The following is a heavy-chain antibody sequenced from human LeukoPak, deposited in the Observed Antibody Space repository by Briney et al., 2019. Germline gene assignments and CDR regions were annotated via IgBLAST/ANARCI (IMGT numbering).Heavy chain of an antibody. CDR1: GGSISSYY. D-gene: IGHD5/OR15-5a*01. Sequence: SETLSLTCTVSGGSISSYYWSWIRQPPGKGLEWIGYIYYSGSTNYNPSLKSRVTISVDTSKNQFSLKLSSVTAADTAVYYCARQGDPVDTVYDYWGQGTLVTVSS. CDR2: IYYSGST. CDR3: ARQGDPVDTVYDY. J-gene: IGHJ4*02. V-gene: IGHV4-59*08.